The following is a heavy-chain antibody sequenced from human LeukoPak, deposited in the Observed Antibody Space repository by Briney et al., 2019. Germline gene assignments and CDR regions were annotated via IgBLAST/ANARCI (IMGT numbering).Heavy chain of an antibody. Sequence: SETLSLTCTVSGGSISSYYWSWIRQPPGKGLEWIGYIYYSGSTNYNPSLKSRVTISVDTSKNQFSLKLSSVTAADTAVYYCARGIDRIAARTYYPDYWGQGTLVTVSS. CDR3: ARGIDRIAARTYYPDY. V-gene: IGHV4-59*01. CDR2: IYYSGST. D-gene: IGHD6-13*01. CDR1: GGSISSYY. J-gene: IGHJ4*02.